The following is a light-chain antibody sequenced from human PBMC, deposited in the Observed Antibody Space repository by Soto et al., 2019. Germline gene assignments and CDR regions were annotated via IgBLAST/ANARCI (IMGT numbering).Light chain of an antibody. V-gene: IGKV4-1*01. CDR2: WAS. Sequence: DIVMTQSPDSLAVSLGERATINCKSSQSVLYSSNNKNYLAWYQQKPGQPPKLLIYWASTRESGVPDRFSGSGSGTDFTLTISSLQAEDVAVYYCQQYDSTPQTFGQGTKV. CDR3: QQYDSTPQT. CDR1: QSVLYSSNNKNY. J-gene: IGKJ1*01.